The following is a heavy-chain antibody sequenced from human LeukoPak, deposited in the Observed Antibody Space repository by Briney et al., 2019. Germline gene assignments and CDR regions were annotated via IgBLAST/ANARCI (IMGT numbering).Heavy chain of an antibody. V-gene: IGHV4-39*01. Sequence: SETLSLTCTVSGGSISSSSYYWGWIRQPPGKGLEWIGSIYYNGSTYYNPSHKSRVTISVDTSKNQFSLKLSSVTAADTAVYYCARLFSTPQSDWFDPWGQGTLVTVSS. CDR3: ARLFSTPQSDWFDP. CDR1: GGSISSSSYY. CDR2: IYYNGST. D-gene: IGHD2-2*01. J-gene: IGHJ5*02.